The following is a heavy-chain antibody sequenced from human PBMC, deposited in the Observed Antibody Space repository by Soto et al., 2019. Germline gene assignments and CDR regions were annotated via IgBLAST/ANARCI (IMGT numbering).Heavy chain of an antibody. D-gene: IGHD3-16*01. Sequence: XXSLRLCYAAPGFTFSDHSLXWIPQAPGKGLEWISYITGSGVTMYADSVKGRFTISRDNAKNSLYLQMDSLRAEDTAVYYCARDGGASTFDFDSWGQGTLVTVSS. CDR2: ITGSGVTM. V-gene: IGHV3-48*04. CDR1: GFTFSDHS. CDR3: ARDGGASTFDFDS. J-gene: IGHJ4*02.